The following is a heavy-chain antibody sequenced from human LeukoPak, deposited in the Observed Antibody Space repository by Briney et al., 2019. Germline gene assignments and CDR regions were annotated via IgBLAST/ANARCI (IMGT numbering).Heavy chain of an antibody. D-gene: IGHD3-16*02. J-gene: IGHJ4*02. CDR2: IYTSGST. CDR3: ARTRFMITFGGVIVPSHYFDY. CDR1: GGSISSGSYY. Sequence: SQTLSLTCTVSGGSISSGSYYWSWIRQPAGKGLECIGRIYTSGSTNYNPSLKSRVTISVDTSKNQFSLKLSSVTAADTAVYYCARTRFMITFGGVIVPSHYFDYWGQGTLVTVSS. V-gene: IGHV4-61*02.